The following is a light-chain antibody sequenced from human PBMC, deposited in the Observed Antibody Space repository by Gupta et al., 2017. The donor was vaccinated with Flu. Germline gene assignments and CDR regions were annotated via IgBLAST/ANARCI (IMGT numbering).Light chain of an antibody. V-gene: IGLV3-19*01. Sequence: SSALTQDPAVSVALGQTVRITCQGDSLRSYYASWYQQKPGQAPVLVIYGKNNRPSGIPDRFSGSSSGNTASVTITGAQAEEEADYYCNSRDSSGNHPFGTGTKVTVL. J-gene: IGLJ1*01. CDR2: GKN. CDR1: SLRSYY. CDR3: NSRDSSGNHP.